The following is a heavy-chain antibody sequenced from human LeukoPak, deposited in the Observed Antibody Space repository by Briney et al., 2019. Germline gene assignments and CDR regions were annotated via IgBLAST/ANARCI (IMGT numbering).Heavy chain of an antibody. D-gene: IGHD2-8*01. Sequence: ASVKVSCKSSGYTFTDYYIHWVRQAPGQGLEWTGWINPDSGDTNYAQMFQGRVTMTRDTSISTAYMELSRLRSDDTAVYYCARQNCTNGVCYAFFFDFWGQGTLVTVSS. CDR2: INPDSGDT. J-gene: IGHJ4*02. CDR1: GYTFTDYY. V-gene: IGHV1-2*02. CDR3: ARQNCTNGVCYAFFFDF.